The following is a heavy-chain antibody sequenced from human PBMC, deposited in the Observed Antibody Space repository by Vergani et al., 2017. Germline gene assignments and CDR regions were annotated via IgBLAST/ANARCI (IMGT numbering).Heavy chain of an antibody. CDR3: ARVTRHCSTTSCYGAVDN. V-gene: IGHV3-21*01. CDR1: GFTFSSYS. D-gene: IGHD2-2*01. J-gene: IGHJ4*02. CDR2: IRSDNTYI. Sequence: EVHLVESGGGPVKPGGSLRLSCAASGFTFSSYSMNWVRQAPGKGLEWVSSIRSDNTYIYYADSVKGRFTISRDNAKNSLYLQMNSLRAEDTAVYYCARVTRHCSTTSCYGAVDNWGQETLVTVSS.